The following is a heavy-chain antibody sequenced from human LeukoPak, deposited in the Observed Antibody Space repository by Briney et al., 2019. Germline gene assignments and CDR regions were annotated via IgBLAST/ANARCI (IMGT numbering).Heavy chain of an antibody. D-gene: IGHD1-1*01. V-gene: IGHV4-59*01. Sequence: SETLSLTCTVSGGSISSYYWSWIRQPPGKGLEWIGYIYYSGSTNYNPSLKCRVTISVDTSKNQFSLKLSSVTAADTAVYYCARATIEGYPSDYWGQGTLVTVSS. J-gene: IGHJ4*02. CDR1: GGSISSYY. CDR3: ARATIEGYPSDY. CDR2: IYYSGST.